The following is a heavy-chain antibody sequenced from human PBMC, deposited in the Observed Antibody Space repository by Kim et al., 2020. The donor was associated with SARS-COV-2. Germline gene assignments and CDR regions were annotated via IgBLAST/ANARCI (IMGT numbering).Heavy chain of an antibody. D-gene: IGHD5-12*01. CDR3: ARDFGVGEMATIKM. CDR2: ISYDGSNK. Sequence: GGSLRLSCAASGFTFSNYAMHWVRQAPGKGLEWVAVISYDGSNKYYADSVKGRFTISRDNSKNTLYLQMNSLRAEDTAVYYCARDFGVGEMATIKMWGQGTLVTVSS. J-gene: IGHJ4*02. CDR1: GFTFSNYA. V-gene: IGHV3-30*04.